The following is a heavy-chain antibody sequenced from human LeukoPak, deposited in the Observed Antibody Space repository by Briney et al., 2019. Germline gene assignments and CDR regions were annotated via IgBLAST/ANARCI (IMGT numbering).Heavy chain of an antibody. CDR1: GFTFSSYA. CDR2: ISGSGGST. D-gene: IGHD6-19*01. J-gene: IGHJ4*02. V-gene: IGHV3-23*01. CDR3: AREWGRIAVAGGPGY. Sequence: GGSLRLSCAASGFTFSSYAMSWVRQAPGKGLEWVSAISGSGGSTYYADSVKGRFTISRDNSKNTLYLQMSSLRVEDTAVYYCAREWGRIAVAGGPGYWGQGALVTVSS.